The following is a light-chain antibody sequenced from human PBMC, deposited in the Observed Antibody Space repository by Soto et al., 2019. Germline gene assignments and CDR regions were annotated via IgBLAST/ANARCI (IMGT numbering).Light chain of an antibody. J-gene: IGLJ1*01. Sequence: QSVLTQPPSVSAAPGQRVTISCSGSSSNIENNYVSWYRQLPGTAPNLLIYEDNKRPSGIPDRFSGSKSGTSATLGITGLETGDEADYYCATWDSSLSGGVFGTGTQLTVL. CDR2: EDN. V-gene: IGLV1-51*02. CDR3: ATWDSSLSGGV. CDR1: SSNIENNY.